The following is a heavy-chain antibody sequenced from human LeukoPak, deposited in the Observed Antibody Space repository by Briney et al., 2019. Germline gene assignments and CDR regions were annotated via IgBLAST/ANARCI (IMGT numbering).Heavy chain of an antibody. D-gene: IGHD2-15*01. CDR3: ARDNGYCSGGSCYRYGMDV. V-gene: IGHV3-48*01. J-gene: IGHJ6*02. CDR2: ISSSSSTI. CDR1: GFTFSSYS. Sequence: PGGSLRLSCAASGFTFSSYSMNWVRQAPGKGLEWVSYISSSSSTIYYADSVMGRFTISRDNAKNSLYLQMNSLRAEDAAVYYCARDNGYCSGGSCYRYGMDVWGQGTTVTVSS.